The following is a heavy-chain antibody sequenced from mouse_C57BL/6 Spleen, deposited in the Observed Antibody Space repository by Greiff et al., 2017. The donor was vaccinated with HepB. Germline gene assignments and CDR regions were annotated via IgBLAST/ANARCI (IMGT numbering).Heavy chain of an antibody. CDR1: GYTFTSYW. CDR2: IYPSDSET. V-gene: IGHV1-61*01. J-gene: IGHJ3*01. Sequence: QVQLQQPGAELVRPGSSVKLSCEASGYTFTSYWMDWVKQRPGQGLEWIGNIYPSDSETHYNQKFKDKATLTVDKSSSTAYMQLSSLTSEDSAVYCCARSNYYGSPRFAYWGQGTLVTVSA. CDR3: ARSNYYGSPRFAY. D-gene: IGHD1-1*01.